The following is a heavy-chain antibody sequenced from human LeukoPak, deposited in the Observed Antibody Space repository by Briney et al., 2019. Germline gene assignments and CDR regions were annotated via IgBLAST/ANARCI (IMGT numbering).Heavy chain of an antibody. CDR2: INPNSGGT. Sequence: GALVKVSCKASRYTFTGYYMQWVREAPGQGLEWMGWINPNSGGTNYAQKFQGRVTMTRDTSISTAYMELSRLRSDDTAVYYCARGRSGSYYFDYWGQGTLVTVSS. CDR3: ARGRSGSYYFDY. D-gene: IGHD1-26*01. V-gene: IGHV1-2*02. J-gene: IGHJ4*02. CDR1: RYTFTGYY.